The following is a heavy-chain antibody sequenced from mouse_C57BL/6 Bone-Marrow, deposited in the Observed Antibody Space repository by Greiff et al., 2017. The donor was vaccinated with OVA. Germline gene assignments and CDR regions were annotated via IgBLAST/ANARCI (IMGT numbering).Heavy chain of an antibody. CDR2: FNPSTGGT. J-gene: IGHJ3*01. Sequence: EVHLVESGPELVKPGASVKISCKASGYSFTGYYMNWVKQSPEKSLEWIGEFNPSTGGTTYNQKFKGKATLTVDKSSSTAYMQLKSLTSEDSAVYYCARGGTSPFAYWGQGTLVTVSA. V-gene: IGHV1-42*01. D-gene: IGHD4-1*01. CDR1: GYSFTGYY. CDR3: ARGGTSPFAY.